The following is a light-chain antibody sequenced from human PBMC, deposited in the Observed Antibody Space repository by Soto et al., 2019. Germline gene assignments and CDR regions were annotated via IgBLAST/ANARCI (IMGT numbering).Light chain of an antibody. Sequence: EIVMTQSPATLSVSPGERATLSCRASQSVSSNLAWYQQKPGQAPRLLIFGASSRATGIPARFSGSGSGTEFTPTISSLQSEDFAVYYCQQYDNWRTFGQGTKVEIK. CDR3: QQYDNWRT. CDR1: QSVSSN. V-gene: IGKV3-15*01. J-gene: IGKJ1*01. CDR2: GAS.